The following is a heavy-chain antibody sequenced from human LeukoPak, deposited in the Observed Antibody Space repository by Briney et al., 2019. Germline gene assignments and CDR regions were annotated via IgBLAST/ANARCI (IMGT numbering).Heavy chain of an antibody. CDR3: AKSPTVDAAFDI. D-gene: IGHD4-23*01. Sequence: GGSLRLSCAASGFTFSNYSMNWVRQAPGKGLEWVSGIGYTGDSTFYADSVKGRFTVSRDSSKNTLFLHMNSLRAEDTALYYCAKSPTVDAAFDIWGQGTMVTVSS. J-gene: IGHJ3*02. CDR2: IGYTGDST. V-gene: IGHV3-23*01. CDR1: GFTFSNYS.